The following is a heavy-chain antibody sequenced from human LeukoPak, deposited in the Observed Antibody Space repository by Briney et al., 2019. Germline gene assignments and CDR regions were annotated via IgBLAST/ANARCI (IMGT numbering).Heavy chain of an antibody. D-gene: IGHD6-19*01. CDR1: GYSFSAYY. Sequence: ASVKVSCRASGYSFSAYYVHWVRQAPGQGLEWMGWMNPHSGAPTYAQKFKGRVTMTRDTSISTAYMELSRLRSDDTAVYYCARDPYSSGWYTANNWFDPWGQGTLVTVSS. J-gene: IGHJ5*02. CDR3: ARDPYSSGWYTANNWFDP. V-gene: IGHV1-2*02. CDR2: MNPHSGAP.